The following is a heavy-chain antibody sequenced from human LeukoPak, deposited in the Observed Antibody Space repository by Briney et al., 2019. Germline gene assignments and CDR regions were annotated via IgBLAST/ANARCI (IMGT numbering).Heavy chain of an antibody. V-gene: IGHV1-24*01. Sequence: ASVKVSCKVSGYTLTELSMHWERQAPGKGLEWMGGFDPEDGETIYAQKFQGRVTMTEDTSTDTAYMELSSLRSEDTAVYYCTSTPSYYYDSSGYYGGYWGQGTLVTVSS. D-gene: IGHD3-22*01. CDR2: FDPEDGET. J-gene: IGHJ4*02. CDR3: TSTPSYYYDSSGYYGGY. CDR1: GYTLTELS.